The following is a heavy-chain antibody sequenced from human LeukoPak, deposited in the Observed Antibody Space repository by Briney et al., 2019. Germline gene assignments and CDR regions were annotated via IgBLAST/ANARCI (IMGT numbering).Heavy chain of an antibody. Sequence: GGSLRLSCAASGFTFNNYTMNWVRQAPGKGLEWVSYIRGGGSNTRYSDSVKGRFIISRDNSKNILYLQMNSLRAEDTAIYYCAKCSASYSNDAFDVWGRGTMVTVSS. J-gene: IGHJ3*01. V-gene: IGHV3-23*01. CDR3: AKCSASYSNDAFDV. D-gene: IGHD3-10*02. CDR1: GFTFNNYT. CDR2: IRGGGSNT.